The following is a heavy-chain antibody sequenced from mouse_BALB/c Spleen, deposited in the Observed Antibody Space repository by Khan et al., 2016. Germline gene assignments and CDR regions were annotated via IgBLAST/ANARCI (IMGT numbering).Heavy chain of an antibody. CDR2: INPDSSTI. CDR1: GFDFSRYW. Sequence: EVQLQESGGGLVQPGGSLKLSCAASGFDFSRYWMNWVRQAPGKGLEWIGEINPDSSTINYTPSLKDKFIISRDNAKNTLYLQLSKVRSEDTALYYCARLYYYGTSDYWGQGTTLTVSS. V-gene: IGHV4-1*02. D-gene: IGHD1-1*01. CDR3: ARLYYYGTSDY. J-gene: IGHJ2*01.